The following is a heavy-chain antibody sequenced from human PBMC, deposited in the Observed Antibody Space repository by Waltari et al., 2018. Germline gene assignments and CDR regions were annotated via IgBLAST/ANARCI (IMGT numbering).Heavy chain of an antibody. CDR2: IYYSGST. CDR1: GGSISSSSYY. V-gene: IGHV4-39*01. D-gene: IGHD6-13*01. J-gene: IGHJ3*02. Sequence: QLQLQESGPGLVKPSETLSLTCTVSGGSISSSSYYWGWIRQPPGKGLEWIGSIYYSGSTYYTPSLKSRVTISVDTSKNQFSLKLSSVTAADTAVYYCARNSSWYQVKVDAFDIWGQGTMVTVSS. CDR3: ARNSSWYQVKVDAFDI.